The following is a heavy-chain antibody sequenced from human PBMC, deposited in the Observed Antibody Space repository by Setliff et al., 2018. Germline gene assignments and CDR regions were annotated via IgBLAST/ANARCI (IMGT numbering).Heavy chain of an antibody. Sequence: GGSLRLSCAASGFTFSSYNKNWVRQAPGKGLEWVSYISSSSSTIYYADSVKGRFTISRDNAKNSLYLQMNSLRAEDTAVYYCARSLPPGGSSGSRHYYYYYMDVWGKGTTVTV. CDR3: ARSLPPGGSSGSRHYYYYYMDV. CDR1: GFTFSSYN. J-gene: IGHJ6*03. D-gene: IGHD2-15*01. V-gene: IGHV3-48*01. CDR2: ISSSSSTI.